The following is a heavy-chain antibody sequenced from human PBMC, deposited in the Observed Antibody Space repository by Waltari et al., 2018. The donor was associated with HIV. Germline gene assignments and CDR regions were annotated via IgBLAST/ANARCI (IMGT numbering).Heavy chain of an antibody. V-gene: IGHV1-69*01. J-gene: IGHJ6*02. CDR1: GGTVSSSD. D-gene: IGHD3-22*01. CDR3: ARVPDRSGYQRYAMDV. Sequence: QVQLVQSGAEVKKPGSSVKVSCKASGGTVSSSDLSWVRQAPGQGLEWMGAIIPLFGESNYAQKFQGRLTITADESTSTAYMELSSLRSEDTAVYYCARVPDRSGYQRYAMDVWGQVTTVTVS. CDR2: IIPLFGES.